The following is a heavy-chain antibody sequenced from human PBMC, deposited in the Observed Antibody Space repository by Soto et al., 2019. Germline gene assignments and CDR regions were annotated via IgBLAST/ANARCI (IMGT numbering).Heavy chain of an antibody. CDR2: MNPNSGNT. J-gene: IGHJ4*02. CDR1: GYTFASYD. CDR3: ARGSVDTAMVPDY. D-gene: IGHD5-18*01. Sequence: ASVKVSCKASGYTFASYDINWVRQATGQGLEWMGWMNPNSGNTGYAQKFQGRVTMTRNTSISTAYMELSSLRSEDTAVYYCARGSVDTAMVPDYWGQGTLVTVSS. V-gene: IGHV1-8*01.